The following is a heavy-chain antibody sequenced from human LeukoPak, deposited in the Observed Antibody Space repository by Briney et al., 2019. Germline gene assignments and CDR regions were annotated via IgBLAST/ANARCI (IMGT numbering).Heavy chain of an antibody. Sequence: SETLSLTCTVSGASITSISDYWGWGRQPPGKGLEWIGSIRYSGTTYHSPSLRRRLTMSIDTSKTQFSLKLSSVTAADTAVYHCARHYYGSDVWGYYFDNWGQGTLVAVSS. J-gene: IGHJ4*02. CDR3: ARHYYGSDVWGYYFDN. CDR1: GASITSISDY. D-gene: IGHD3-22*01. V-gene: IGHV4-39*01. CDR2: IRYSGTT.